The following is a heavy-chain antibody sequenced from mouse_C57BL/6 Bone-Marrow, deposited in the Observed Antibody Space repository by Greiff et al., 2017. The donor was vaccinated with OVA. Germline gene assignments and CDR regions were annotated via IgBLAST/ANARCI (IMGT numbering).Heavy chain of an antibody. CDR2: IDPETGGT. CDR1: GYTFTDYE. V-gene: IGHV1-15*01. D-gene: IGHD1-1*01. Sequence: VQLQQSGAELVRPGASVTLSCKASGYTFTDYEMHWVKQTPVHGLEWIGAIDPETGGTAYNQKFKGKAILTADKSSSTAYMELRSLTSEDSAVDYCTRARGSRDYAMEYWGQGTSVTVSS. J-gene: IGHJ4*01. CDR3: TRARGSRDYAMEY.